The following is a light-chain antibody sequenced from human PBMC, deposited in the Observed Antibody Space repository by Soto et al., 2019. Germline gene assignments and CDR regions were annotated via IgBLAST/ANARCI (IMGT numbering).Light chain of an antibody. CDR1: TSNIGGNS. Sequence: QSVLTQPPSASGTPGQRVTISCSGSTSNIGGNSVNWYQHLPGTAPKVLIYSNNQRPSGVPDRFSGSKSGNTASLNISGLQADDESDYYCCSYAGSSTWVFGGGTKLTVL. J-gene: IGLJ3*02. CDR2: SNN. CDR3: CSYAGSSTWV. V-gene: IGLV1-44*01.